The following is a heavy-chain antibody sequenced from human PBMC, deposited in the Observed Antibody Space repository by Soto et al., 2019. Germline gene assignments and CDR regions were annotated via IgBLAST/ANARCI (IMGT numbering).Heavy chain of an antibody. CDR2: IKQDGSEK. V-gene: IGHV3-7*05. CDR3: ARNQPLDY. Sequence: GGSLRLSCAASGFTFSSDWMSWVRQAPGKGLEWVANIKQDGSEKYYVDSVKGRFTISRDNAKNSLYLQMNSLRAEDTAVYYCARNQPLDYWGQGTLVTVSS. D-gene: IGHD2-2*01. CDR1: GFTFSSDW. J-gene: IGHJ4*02.